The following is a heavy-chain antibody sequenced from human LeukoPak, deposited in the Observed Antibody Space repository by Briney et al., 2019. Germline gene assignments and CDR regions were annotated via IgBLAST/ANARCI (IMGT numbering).Heavy chain of an antibody. V-gene: IGHV1-18*01. Sequence: ASVKVSCKASGGTFSSYAISWVRQAPGQGLEWMGWISAYNGNTNYAQKLQGRVTMTTDTSTSTAYMELRSLRSGDTAVYYCARDLLEYDFWGGSDYWGQGTLVTVSS. CDR2: ISAYNGNT. CDR3: ARDLLEYDFWGGSDY. J-gene: IGHJ4*02. D-gene: IGHD3-3*01. CDR1: GGTFSSYA.